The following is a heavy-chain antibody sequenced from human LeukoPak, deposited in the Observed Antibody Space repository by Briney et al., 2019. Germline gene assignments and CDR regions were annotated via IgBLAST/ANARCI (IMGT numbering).Heavy chain of an antibody. Sequence: PGGSLRLSCAASGFTFSTYSMSWVRQAPGKGLEWVSSISSSSSYIYYADSVQGRFTISRDNSKNTLYLEMNSLSPDDTAVYYCARGVEPLAANTLAYWGQGTLVTVSS. CDR3: ARGVEPLAANTLAY. CDR2: ISSSSSYI. CDR1: GFTFSTYS. V-gene: IGHV3-21*04. J-gene: IGHJ4*02. D-gene: IGHD1-14*01.